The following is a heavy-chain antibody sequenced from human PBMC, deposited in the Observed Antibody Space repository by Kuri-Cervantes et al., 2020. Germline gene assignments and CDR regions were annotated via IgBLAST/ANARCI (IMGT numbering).Heavy chain of an antibody. CDR1: GFTFSSYG. J-gene: IGHJ3*02. CDR3: ARPGHCSGGSCQRAFDI. CDR2: IWYDGSNK. Sequence: LSLTCAASGFTFSSYGMHWVRQAPGKGLEWVAVIWYDGSNKYYADSVKGRFTISRDNSKNTLYLQMNSLRAEDTAVYYCARPGHCSGGSCQRAFDIWGPGTMVTVSS. D-gene: IGHD2-15*01. V-gene: IGHV3-33*01.